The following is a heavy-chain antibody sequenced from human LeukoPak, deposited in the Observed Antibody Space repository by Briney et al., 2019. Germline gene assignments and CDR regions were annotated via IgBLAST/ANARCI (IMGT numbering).Heavy chain of an antibody. CDR3: ARECNYDVWSGSGLDP. CDR2: IIPILGIA. CDR1: GGTFSSYT. V-gene: IGHV1-69*04. Sequence: SVKVSCKASGGTFSSYTISWVRQAPGQGLEWMGSIIPILGIANYAQKFQGRVTITADKSTSTAYMELSSLRSEDTAVYYCARECNYDVWSGSGLDPWGQGTLVTVSS. D-gene: IGHD3-3*01. J-gene: IGHJ5*02.